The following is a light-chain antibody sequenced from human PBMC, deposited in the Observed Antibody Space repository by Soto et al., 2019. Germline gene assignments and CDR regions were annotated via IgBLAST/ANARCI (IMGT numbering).Light chain of an antibody. CDR3: QQYNNWPPYT. J-gene: IGKJ2*01. Sequence: EIVMTQSPATLSVSPGERATLSCRASQSVSSNLAWYQQKPGQAPRLLIYGASTRATGIPARFSGSGSGTECTLTISSLQSEDFALYYCQQYNNWPPYTFGQGTKLESK. V-gene: IGKV3-15*01. CDR2: GAS. CDR1: QSVSSN.